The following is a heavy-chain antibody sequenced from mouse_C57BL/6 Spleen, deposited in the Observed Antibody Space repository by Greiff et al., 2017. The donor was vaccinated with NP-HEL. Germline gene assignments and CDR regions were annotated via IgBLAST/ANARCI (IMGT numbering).Heavy chain of an antibody. CDR3: ARSVVEDYFDY. D-gene: IGHD1-1*01. CDR1: GYTFTSYW. V-gene: IGHV1-64*01. CDR2: IHPNSGST. J-gene: IGHJ2*01. Sequence: QVQLQQPGAELVKPGASVKLSCKASGYTFTSYWMHWVKQRPGQGLEWIGMIHPNSGSTNYNEKFKSKATLTVDKSSSTAYMQLSSLTSEDSAVYYCARSVVEDYFDYWGQGTTLTVSS.